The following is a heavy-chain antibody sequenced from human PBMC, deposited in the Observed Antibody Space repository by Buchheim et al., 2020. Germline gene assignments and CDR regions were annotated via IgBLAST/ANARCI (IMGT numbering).Heavy chain of an antibody. V-gene: IGHV3-23*01. D-gene: IGHD2/OR15-2a*01. Sequence: EVQLLESGGGLVQPGGSLRLSCAASGFTFSTYVMTWVRQAPGKGLEWVSGISGNGVGSYYADSVKGRFTFSRDNSKNTLYLQMNNLRADDTAVYYCAKHLSTAAFDIWGQGT. CDR1: GFTFSTYV. CDR3: AKHLSTAAFDI. CDR2: ISGNGVGS. J-gene: IGHJ3*02.